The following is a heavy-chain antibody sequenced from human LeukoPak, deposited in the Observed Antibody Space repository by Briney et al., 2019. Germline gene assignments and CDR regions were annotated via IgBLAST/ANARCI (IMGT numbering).Heavy chain of an antibody. J-gene: IGHJ4*02. CDR1: GYTFTGYY. Sequence: ASVKVSCKASGYTFTGYYMHWVRQAPGQGLEWMGWINPNSGGTNYAQKFQGRVTMTRDTSISTAYMELSRLRSDDTAVYYCANYGAARYFDWINLDYWGQGTLVTVSS. CDR2: INPNSGGT. D-gene: IGHD3-9*01. V-gene: IGHV1-2*02. CDR3: ANYGAARYFDWINLDY.